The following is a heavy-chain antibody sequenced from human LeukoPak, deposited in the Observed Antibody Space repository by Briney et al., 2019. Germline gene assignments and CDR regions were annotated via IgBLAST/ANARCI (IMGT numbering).Heavy chain of an antibody. D-gene: IGHD3-3*01. Sequence: SETLSLTCTVSGVSISSGGHSWSWIRQPPGKGLEWIGYIYHSGSGSTYYNPSLKSRVTISIDKSKNQFSLKLNSVTAADTAVYYCARINDFWSGPTLDVWGQGTTVTVSS. CDR2: IYHSGSGST. J-gene: IGHJ6*02. CDR3: ARINDFWSGPTLDV. V-gene: IGHV4-30-2*01. CDR1: GVSISSGGHS.